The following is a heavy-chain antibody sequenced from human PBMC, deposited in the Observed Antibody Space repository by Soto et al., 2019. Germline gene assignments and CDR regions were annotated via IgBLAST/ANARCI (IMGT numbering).Heavy chain of an antibody. V-gene: IGHV3-74*01. Sequence: EVQLVASGGGLVQPGGSLRLSCAASGFNFGSGWMHWVRQAPGKGLVWVSRIDSDGSRPTYADSVKGRFTISRDNAKNTLYLQMSSLTAEDTALHYCSRDPLNYYDSDWGQGTLVTVSS. J-gene: IGHJ4*02. CDR1: GFNFGSGW. CDR3: SRDPLNYYDSD. CDR2: IDSDGSRP. D-gene: IGHD3-22*01.